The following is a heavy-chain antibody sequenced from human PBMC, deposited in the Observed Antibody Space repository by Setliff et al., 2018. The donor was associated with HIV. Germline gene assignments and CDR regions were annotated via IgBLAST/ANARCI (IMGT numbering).Heavy chain of an antibody. CDR3: AREYDTLTGTTGFDP. V-gene: IGHV3-74*01. J-gene: IGHJ5*02. D-gene: IGHD1-7*01. CDR1: GFTFRSYW. Sequence: PGGSLRLSCAASGFTFRSYWMHWVRQAPGKGLVWVSRINTDGSDTYYADSVKGRFTISRDNSKNTLYLQMNSLRAEDTAVYYCAREYDTLTGTTGFDPWGQGTLVTVSS. CDR2: INTDGSDT.